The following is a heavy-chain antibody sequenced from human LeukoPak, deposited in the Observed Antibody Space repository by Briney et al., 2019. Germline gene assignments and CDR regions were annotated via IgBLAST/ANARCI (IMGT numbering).Heavy chain of an antibody. J-gene: IGHJ6*02. Sequence: GASVKVSCKASGYTFTSYYMHWVRQAPGQGLEWMGWINPNSGGTNYAQKFQGWVTMTRDTSISTAYMELSRLRSDDTAVYYCAGEGSGWAYYYYGMDVWGQGTTVTVSS. CDR2: INPNSGGT. V-gene: IGHV1-2*04. CDR1: GYTFTSYY. D-gene: IGHD6-19*01. CDR3: AGEGSGWAYYYYGMDV.